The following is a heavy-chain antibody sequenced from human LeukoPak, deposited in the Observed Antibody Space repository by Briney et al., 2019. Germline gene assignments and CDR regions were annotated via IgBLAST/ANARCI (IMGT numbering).Heavy chain of an antibody. CDR1: GGTFSSYA. CDR3: ARLCPMTTVTSPGFWFDP. CDR2: IIPIFGTA. Sequence: SVKVSCKASGGTFSSYAINWVRQAPGQGLEWMGGIIPIFGTANYAQKFQGRVTITADESTSTAYMELSSLRSDDTAVYYCARLCPMTTVTSPGFWFDPWGQGTLVTVSS. D-gene: IGHD4-17*01. J-gene: IGHJ5*02. V-gene: IGHV1-69*13.